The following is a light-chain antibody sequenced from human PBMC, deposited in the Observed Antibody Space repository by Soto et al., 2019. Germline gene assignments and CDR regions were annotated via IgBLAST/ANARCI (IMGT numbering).Light chain of an antibody. V-gene: IGKV1-17*01. Sequence: DIQMTQSPSSLSASVGDRVTITCRGSQDIRNDLGWYQQKLGKAPKRLIYAASSLQGGVPSRFSGSGYGTEFTLTISSLQPEYLATYYCLQHNSYPLTFGQGTRLEIK. CDR1: QDIRND. CDR2: AAS. J-gene: IGKJ5*01. CDR3: LQHNSYPLT.